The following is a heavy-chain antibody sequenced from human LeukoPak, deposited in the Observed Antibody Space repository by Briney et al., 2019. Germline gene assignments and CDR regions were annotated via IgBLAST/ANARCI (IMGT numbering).Heavy chain of an antibody. CDR3: ARSPDGFDY. J-gene: IGHJ4*02. CDR2: INQDGSEK. V-gene: IGHV3-7*03. D-gene: IGHD1-14*01. Sequence: PGGSLRLSCVASGFTFRSYWINWVRQAPGKGLEWVANINQDGSEKYYVDSVKGRFTISRDNAKNSVYLQMNSLRAEDTAVYYCARSPDGFDYWGQGTLVTVSS. CDR1: GFTFRSYW.